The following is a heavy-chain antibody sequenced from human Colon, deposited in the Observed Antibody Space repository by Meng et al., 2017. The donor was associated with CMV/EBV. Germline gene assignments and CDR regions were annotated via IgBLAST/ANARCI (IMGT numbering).Heavy chain of an antibody. J-gene: IGHJ4*01. Sequence: QVQFQRLGQGRLKLAETLPLTGAVFGSSFCGYYWTWLRPPTGRGREWIGESYDTGSTNYSPSLKGRVTISLDTSKNQFSLKLNSVTAADTAVYDCARATKSSCWEVLDYWGHGTLVTVSS. CDR3: ARATKSSCWEVLDY. V-gene: IGHV4-34*01. D-gene: IGHD2-2*01. CDR1: GSSFCGYY. CDR2: SYDTGST.